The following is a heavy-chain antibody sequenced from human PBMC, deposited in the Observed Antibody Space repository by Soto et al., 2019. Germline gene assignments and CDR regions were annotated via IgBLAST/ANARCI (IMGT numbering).Heavy chain of an antibody. CDR2: INHSGST. CDR1: GGSFSGYY. Sequence: SETLSLTCAVYGGSFSGYYWSWIRQPPGKGLEWIGEINHSGSTNYNPSLKSRVTISVDTSKNQFSLKLSSVTAADTAVYYCARERRVWFGESKFDYWGQGTLVTVSS. D-gene: IGHD3-10*01. CDR3: ARERRVWFGESKFDY. V-gene: IGHV4-34*01. J-gene: IGHJ4*02.